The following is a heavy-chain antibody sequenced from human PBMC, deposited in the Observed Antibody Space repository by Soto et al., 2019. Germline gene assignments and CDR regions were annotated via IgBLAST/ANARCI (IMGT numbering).Heavy chain of an antibody. CDR1: GFTFSNAW. CDR3: TTEPIKAYYYDSSYYFDY. Sequence: GGSLRLSCAASGFTFSNAWMNWVRQAPGKGLEWVGRIKSKTDGGTTDYAAPVKGRFTISRDDSKNTLYLQMNSLKTEDTAVYYCTTEPIKAYYYDSSYYFDYWGQGTLVTVSS. D-gene: IGHD3-22*01. V-gene: IGHV3-15*07. J-gene: IGHJ4*02. CDR2: IKSKTDGGTT.